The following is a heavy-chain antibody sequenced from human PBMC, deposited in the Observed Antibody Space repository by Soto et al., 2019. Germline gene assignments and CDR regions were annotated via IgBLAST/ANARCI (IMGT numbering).Heavy chain of an antibody. CDR1: GDNFAGYW. V-gene: IGHV5-51*01. CDR2: IYPSDSDT. D-gene: IGHD1-1*01. CDR3: ARGRPSTRAFDF. J-gene: IGHJ5*01. Sequence: GESLKISCKGSGDNFAGYWIAWVRQMPGKGLELMGIIYPSDSDTRYSPSFQGQVTISADKSIGSAYLQWSSLRASDTAMYYCARGRPSTRAFDFWGQGTPVTVSS.